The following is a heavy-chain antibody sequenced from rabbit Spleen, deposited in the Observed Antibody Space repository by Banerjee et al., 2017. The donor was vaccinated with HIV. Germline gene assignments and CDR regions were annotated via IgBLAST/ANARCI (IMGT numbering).Heavy chain of an antibody. Sequence: QEQLVESGGGLVQPGGSLKLSCKASGFDFSNYGVSWVRQAPGKGLEWIGYIEPIFGNTYYANWVNGRFTISSHNAQNTLYLQLSSLTAADTATYFCARDNGSGDYIDVYFDLSGPGTLVTVS. CDR3: ARDNGSGDYIDVYFDL. V-gene: IGHV1S47*01. J-gene: IGHJ4*01. CDR1: GFDFSNYG. D-gene: IGHD1-1*01. CDR2: IEPIFGNT.